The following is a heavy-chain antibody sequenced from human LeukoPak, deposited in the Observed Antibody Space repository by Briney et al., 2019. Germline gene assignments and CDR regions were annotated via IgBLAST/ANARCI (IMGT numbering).Heavy chain of an antibody. Sequence: SETLSLTCNVSGYSISSGYYWAWIRQAPGKGLEWIGSIYHSGYTHYNPSLKGRVTISVDTSKNDFSLKLSSVAAADTAIYYCARDLNPTHYLDYWGQGTLVTVSS. CDR2: IYHSGYT. V-gene: IGHV4-38-2*02. J-gene: IGHJ4*02. CDR1: GYSISSGYY. CDR3: ARDLNPTHYLDY.